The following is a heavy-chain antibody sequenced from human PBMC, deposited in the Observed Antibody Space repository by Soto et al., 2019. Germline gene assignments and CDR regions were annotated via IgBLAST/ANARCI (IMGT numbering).Heavy chain of an antibody. Sequence: GGSLRLSCAASGFTFSSYWMHWVRQAPGKGLVWVSRINSDGSSTSYADSVKGRFTISRDNAKNTLYLQMNSLRAEDTAVYFCAIRASYYDSSGYFDYWGQGTLVTVSS. D-gene: IGHD3-22*01. V-gene: IGHV3-74*01. CDR3: AIRASYYDSSGYFDY. CDR2: INSDGSST. CDR1: GFTFSSYW. J-gene: IGHJ4*02.